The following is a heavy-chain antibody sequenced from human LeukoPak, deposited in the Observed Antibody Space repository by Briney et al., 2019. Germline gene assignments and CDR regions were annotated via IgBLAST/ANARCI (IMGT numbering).Heavy chain of an antibody. CDR3: ARDTAMVPDYYYYYYYMDV. J-gene: IGHJ6*03. D-gene: IGHD5-18*01. V-gene: IGHV3-15*01. CDR2: IKSKTDGGTT. Sequence: GGSLRLSCAASGFTFSNARMSWVRQAPGKALVWVGRIKSKTDGGTTDYAAPVKGRFTTSRDDSKNTLYLQMNSLRAEDTAVYYCARDTAMVPDYYYYYYYMDVWGKGTTVTVSS. CDR1: GFTFSNAR.